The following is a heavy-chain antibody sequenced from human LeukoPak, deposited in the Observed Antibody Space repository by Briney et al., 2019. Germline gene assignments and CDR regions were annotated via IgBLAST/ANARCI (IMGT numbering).Heavy chain of an antibody. CDR3: ARDRPDSSSWYSRSAFDI. V-gene: IGHV3-33*01. CDR1: GFTFSSYG. D-gene: IGHD6-13*01. Sequence: GGSLRLSCAASGFTFSSYGVHWVRQAPGKGLEWVAVIWYDGSNKYYADSVKGRFTIPRDNSKNTLYLQMNSLRAEDTAVYYCARDRPDSSSWYSRSAFDIWGQGTMVTVSS. J-gene: IGHJ3*02. CDR2: IWYDGSNK.